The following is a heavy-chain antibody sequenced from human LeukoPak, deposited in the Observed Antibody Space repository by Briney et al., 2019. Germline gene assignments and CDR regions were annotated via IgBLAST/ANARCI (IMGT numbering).Heavy chain of an antibody. CDR3: ASDYGDYVFDY. V-gene: IGHV4-34*01. Sequence: SETLSLTCAVYGGSFSGYYWSWIRQPPGKGLEWIGEINHSGSTNYNPSLKGRVTISVDTSKNQFSLKLSSVTAADTAVYYCASDYGDYVFDYWGQGTLVTVSS. D-gene: IGHD4-17*01. J-gene: IGHJ4*02. CDR1: GGSFSGYY. CDR2: INHSGST.